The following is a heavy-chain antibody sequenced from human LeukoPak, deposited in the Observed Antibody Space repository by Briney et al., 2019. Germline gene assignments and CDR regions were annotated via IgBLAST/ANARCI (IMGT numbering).Heavy chain of an antibody. CDR1: GFTFSSYE. V-gene: IGHV3-48*03. CDR3: ARDAPKVVGATGEGFDY. D-gene: IGHD1-26*01. CDR2: ISSSGSTI. J-gene: IGHJ4*02. Sequence: PGGSLRLSCAASGFTFSSYEMNWVRQAPGKGLEWVSYISSSGSTIYYADSVKGRFTISRDNAKNSLYLQMNSLRAEDTAVYYCARDAPKVVGATGEGFDYWGQGTLVTVSS.